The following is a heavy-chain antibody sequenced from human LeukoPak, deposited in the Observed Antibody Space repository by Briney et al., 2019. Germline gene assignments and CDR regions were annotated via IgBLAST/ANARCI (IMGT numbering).Heavy chain of an antibody. CDR1: GFTFSSYA. D-gene: IGHD6-13*01. Sequence: SGGSLRLSCAASGFTFSSYAMHWVRQAPGKGLEWVAVISYDGSNKYYADSVKGRFTISRDNSKNTLYLQMNSLRAEDTAVYYCARDRKVAAAGTFGFDPWGQGTLVTVSS. V-gene: IGHV3-30*04. CDR2: ISYDGSNK. J-gene: IGHJ5*02. CDR3: ARDRKVAAAGTFGFDP.